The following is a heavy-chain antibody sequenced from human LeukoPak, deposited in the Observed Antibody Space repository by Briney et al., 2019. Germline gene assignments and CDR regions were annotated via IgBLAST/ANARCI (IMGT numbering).Heavy chain of an antibody. V-gene: IGHV3-21*01. CDR2: ISGSSSYI. D-gene: IGHD5-24*01. CDR1: GFTFSSYS. CDR3: ARPRGNVEMATNPFDY. J-gene: IGHJ4*02. Sequence: GGSLRLSCAASGFTFSSYSLNWVRQAPGKGLEWVSSISGSSSYIYYADSVKGRFTISRDNAKKLMYLQMNSLRAEDTAVCYCARPRGNVEMATNPFDYWGQGTLVTVSS.